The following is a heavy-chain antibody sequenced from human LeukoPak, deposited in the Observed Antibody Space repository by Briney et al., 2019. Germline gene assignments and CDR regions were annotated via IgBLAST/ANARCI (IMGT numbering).Heavy chain of an antibody. D-gene: IGHD3-3*01. CDR2: IYYSGST. Sequence: SETLSLTCTVSGGSISSYYWSWIRQPPGKGLEWIGYIYYSGSTNYNPSLKSRVTISVDMSKNQFSLKLSSVTAADTAVYYCAGYDFWSGYFPHWGQGTLVTVSS. CDR3: AGYDFWSGYFPH. J-gene: IGHJ4*02. CDR1: GGSISSYY. V-gene: IGHV4-59*01.